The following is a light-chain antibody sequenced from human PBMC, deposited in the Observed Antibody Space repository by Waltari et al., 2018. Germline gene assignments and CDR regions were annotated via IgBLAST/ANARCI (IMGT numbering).Light chain of an antibody. Sequence: DIQMTQSPSSLSASVGDRVIITCRASQDINNQLAWFQQKPGQAPKSLIFASYRLQSVVASKFRGAASETTFTLTIDSLEPEDFATYYCQQYHSHPLTFGGGTTVDTK. J-gene: IGKJ4*01. CDR3: QQYHSHPLT. V-gene: IGKV1-16*02. CDR2: ASY. CDR1: QDINNQ.